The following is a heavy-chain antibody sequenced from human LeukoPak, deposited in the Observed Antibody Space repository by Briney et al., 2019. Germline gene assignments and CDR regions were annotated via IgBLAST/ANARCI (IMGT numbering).Heavy chain of an antibody. J-gene: IGHJ4*02. V-gene: IGHV3-48*03. D-gene: IGHD3-22*01. CDR3: AKDLVPYYYDSSGGNPWYYFDY. CDR2: ISSSGSTI. CDR1: GFTFSSYE. Sequence: PGGSLRLSCAASGFTFSSYEMNWVRQAPGKGLEWVSYISSSGSTIYYADSVKGRFTISRNNSKNTLYLQMNSLRAEDTAVYYCAKDLVPYYYDSSGGNPWYYFDYWGQGTLVTVSS.